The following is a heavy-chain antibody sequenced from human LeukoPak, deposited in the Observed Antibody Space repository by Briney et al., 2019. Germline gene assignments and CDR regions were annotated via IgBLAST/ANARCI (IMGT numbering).Heavy chain of an antibody. D-gene: IGHD4-23*01. CDR2: IFYTGFT. CDR3: GRDAYGGNSWGWFDP. CDR1: DGSISDSY. J-gene: IGHJ5*02. Sequence: SETLSLTCSVSDGSISDSYWSWIRQSPGKGLEWIGYIFYTGFTHYNPSLESRVTISVETSKKQFSLRLNSVTAADTAVYYFGRDAYGGNSWGWFDPWGQGTLVTVSS. V-gene: IGHV4-59*01.